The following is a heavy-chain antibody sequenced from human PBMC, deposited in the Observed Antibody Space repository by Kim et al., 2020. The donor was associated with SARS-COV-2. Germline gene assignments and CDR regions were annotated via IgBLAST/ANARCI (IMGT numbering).Heavy chain of an antibody. D-gene: IGHD1-26*01. CDR3: ARWAPGFDR. V-gene: IGHV4-31*03. Sequence: SETLSLTCTISGDSINADGYYWGWVRQHPEKGLEWIGYIFHDGTTYYNPSLKSRLIISLGASDNEFSLEMRSMSAADTAVYYCARWAPGFDRWGQGTPVTVSS. J-gene: IGHJ4*02. CDR2: IFHDGTT. CDR1: GDSINADGYY.